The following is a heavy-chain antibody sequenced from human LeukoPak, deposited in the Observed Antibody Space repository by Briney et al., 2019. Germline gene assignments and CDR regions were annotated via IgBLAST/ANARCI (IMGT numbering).Heavy chain of an antibody. CDR1: GGSISSSNYY. V-gene: IGHV4-39*01. D-gene: IGHD4-23*01. CDR2: IYYSGST. CDR3: ASPWDYGGYGMDV. Sequence: SETLSLTCTVSGGSISSSNYYWGWIRQPPGKGLEWIGSIYYSGSTFYNPSLKSRVTISVDTSKNQFSLKLSSVIAADTAVYYCASPWDYGGYGMDVWGQGTTVTVSS. J-gene: IGHJ6*02.